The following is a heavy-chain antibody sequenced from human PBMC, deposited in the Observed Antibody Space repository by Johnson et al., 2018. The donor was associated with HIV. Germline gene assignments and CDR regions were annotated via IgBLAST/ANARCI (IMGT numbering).Heavy chain of an antibody. CDR1: GFTFSSYA. CDR2: ISYDGSDK. Sequence: VQLVESGGGVVQPGRSLRLSCAASGFTFSSYAMHWVRQAPAKGLEWVAVISYDGSDKYYADSVKGRFTISRDNSKNTLYLQLNSPRAEDTAVYYRARALPWYYGSGSYPDAFDIWGQGTLVTVSS. CDR3: ARALPWYYGSGSYPDAFDI. V-gene: IGHV3-30*04. J-gene: IGHJ3*02. D-gene: IGHD3-10*01.